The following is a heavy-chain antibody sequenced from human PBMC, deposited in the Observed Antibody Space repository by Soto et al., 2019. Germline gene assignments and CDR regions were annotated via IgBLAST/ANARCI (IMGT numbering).Heavy chain of an antibody. V-gene: IGHV3-66*01. J-gene: IGHJ4*02. D-gene: IGHD6-19*01. Sequence: EVQLVESGGGLVQPGGSLRLSCAASGFTVRTSYMNWVRQSPGRGLEWLSVIYAGGTSYHADSVKGRFTISRDESRNTVYLQMNSLRAEDTAVYYCAREITSGWYAFDCWGQGTLVTVSS. CDR2: IYAGGTS. CDR3: AREITSGWYAFDC. CDR1: GFTVRTSY.